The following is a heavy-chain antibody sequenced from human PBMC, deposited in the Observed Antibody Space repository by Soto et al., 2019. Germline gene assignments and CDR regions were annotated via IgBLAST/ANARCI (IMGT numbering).Heavy chain of an antibody. CDR2: IYYSGST. CDR1: GDSISSGAYY. J-gene: IGHJ4*02. Sequence: QVQLQESGPGLVKPSQTLSLTCTVSGDSISSGAYYWSWIRQHPGKGLEWIGYIYYSGSTYYTPSLKSRVTISVDTSKRQFSLRLSSVTAAYTAIYYCACGYSENLDYWGQGTLVTVSS. V-gene: IGHV4-31*03. D-gene: IGHD5-18*01. CDR3: ACGYSENLDY.